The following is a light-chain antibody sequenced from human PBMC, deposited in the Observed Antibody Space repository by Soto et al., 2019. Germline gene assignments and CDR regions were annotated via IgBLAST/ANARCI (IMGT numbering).Light chain of an antibody. J-gene: IGKJ5*01. CDR3: QQYGTSPPST. V-gene: IGKV3-20*01. Sequence: EIVLTQSPGTLSLSPGERATLSCRASQSVSSSYLAGYQHKPGRAPRPLIYGASSRATGIPDRSSGSGSGTDFTLTINRLEPADFAVYCCQQYGTSPPSTFGQGTRLEIK. CDR1: QSVSSSY. CDR2: GAS.